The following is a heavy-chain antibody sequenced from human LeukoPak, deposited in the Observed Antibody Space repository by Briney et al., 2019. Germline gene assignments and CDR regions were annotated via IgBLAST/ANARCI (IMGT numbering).Heavy chain of an antibody. CDR2: ISYDGSNK. J-gene: IGHJ4*02. V-gene: IGHV3-30-3*01. CDR3: AKRYYDNSGWFDY. Sequence: GGSLRLSCAASGFTFSSYAMHWVRQAPGKGLEWVAVISYDGSNKYYADSVKGRFTISRDNSKNTLYLQMNSLRAEDTAVYYCAKRYYDNSGWFDYWGQGTLVTVSS. CDR1: GFTFSSYA. D-gene: IGHD3-22*01.